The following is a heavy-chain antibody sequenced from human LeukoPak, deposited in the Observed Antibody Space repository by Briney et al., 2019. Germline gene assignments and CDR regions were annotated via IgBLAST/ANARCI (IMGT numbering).Heavy chain of an antibody. D-gene: IGHD3-22*01. J-gene: IGHJ4*02. CDR2: IYYSGST. Sequence: SETLSRTCAVSGDSISSNKWWSWVRQPPGKGLEWIGYIYYSGSTNYNPSLKSRVTISVDTSKNQFSLKLSSVTAADTAVYYCARVWDYYDSSGQFTYYFDYWGQGTLVTVSS. CDR1: GDSISSNKW. V-gene: IGHV4-61*01. CDR3: ARVWDYYDSSGQFTYYFDY.